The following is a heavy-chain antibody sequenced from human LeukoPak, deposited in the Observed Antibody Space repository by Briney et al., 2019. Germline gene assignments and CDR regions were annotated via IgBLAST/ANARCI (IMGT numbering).Heavy chain of an antibody. D-gene: IGHD3-10*01. CDR1: GFTFSDYY. Sequence: PGGSLRLSCAASGFTFSDYYMSWIRQAPGEGLEWVSYISSSGSTIYYADSVKGRFTISRDNAKNSLYLQMNSLRAEDTAVYYCARVSMVRGVIKAPPPPDYWGQGTLVTVSS. V-gene: IGHV3-11*04. J-gene: IGHJ4*02. CDR3: ARVSMVRGVIKAPPPPDY. CDR2: ISSSGSTI.